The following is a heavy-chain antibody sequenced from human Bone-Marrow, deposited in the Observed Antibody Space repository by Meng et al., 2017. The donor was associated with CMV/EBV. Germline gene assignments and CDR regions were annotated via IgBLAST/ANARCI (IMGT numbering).Heavy chain of an antibody. D-gene: IGHD3-3*01. V-gene: IGHV4-59*01. CDR3: ARNNYDFWSGGPYYYGMDV. J-gene: IGHJ6*02. CDR1: GASISSYY. Sequence: GSLRLSCTVSGASISSYYWSWIRQPPGRGLEWIGNIHYSGSSNYNPSLKGRVTMSVATSEDQFSLRLNSVTAADTAVYYCARNNYDFWSGGPYYYGMDVWGQGTTVTVSS. CDR2: IHYSGSS.